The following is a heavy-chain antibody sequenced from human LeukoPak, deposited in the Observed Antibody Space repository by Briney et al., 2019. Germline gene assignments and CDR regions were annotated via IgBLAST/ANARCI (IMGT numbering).Heavy chain of an antibody. D-gene: IGHD1-26*01. CDR1: GYTFTGYY. V-gene: IGHV1-2*06. CDR3: ATSGSYYLHWFDP. CDR2: INPNSGGT. Sequence: ASVKVSCKASGYTFTGYYMHWVRQAPGQGLEWMGRINPNSGGTNYAQKFQGRVTMTRDTSISTAYMELSRLRSDDTAVYYCATSGSYYLHWFDPWGQGTLVTVSS. J-gene: IGHJ5*02.